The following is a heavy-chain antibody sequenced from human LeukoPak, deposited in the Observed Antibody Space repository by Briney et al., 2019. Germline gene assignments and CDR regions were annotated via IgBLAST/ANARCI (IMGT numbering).Heavy chain of an antibody. CDR3: ARGGVDYGDYWWFDP. CDR2: INPNSGGT. Sequence: GASVKVSCKASGYTFTCYYMHWVRQAPGQGLEWMGWINPNSGGTNYAQKFQGGVTMTRDTSISTAYMELSRLRSDDTAVYYCARGGVDYGDYWWFDPWGQGTLVTVSS. V-gene: IGHV1-2*02. CDR1: GYTFTCYY. J-gene: IGHJ5*02. D-gene: IGHD4-17*01.